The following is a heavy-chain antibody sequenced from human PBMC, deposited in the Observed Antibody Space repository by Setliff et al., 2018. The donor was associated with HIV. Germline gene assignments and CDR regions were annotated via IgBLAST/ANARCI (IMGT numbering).Heavy chain of an antibody. CDR1: GFTVDNYG. V-gene: IGHV3-20*04. Sequence: GGSLRLSCAASGFTVDNYGMSWVRQSPGKGLEWVSTINWNGVTTYYADSVKGRFTISRDNAKNSLYLQMNSLRVEEDTALYYCARSVIGYYYYGMDVWGQGTLVTVSS. CDR2: INWNGVTT. D-gene: IGHD3-10*01. J-gene: IGHJ6*02. CDR3: ARSVIGYYYYGMDV.